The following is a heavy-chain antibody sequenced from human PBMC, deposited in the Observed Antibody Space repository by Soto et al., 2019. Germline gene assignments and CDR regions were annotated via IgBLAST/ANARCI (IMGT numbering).Heavy chain of an antibody. Sequence: GGSLRLSCAASRFTFSKYAMSWVRQAPGKGLEWVSAISGSGGSTYYADSVKGRFTISRDNSKSTVYLQMDSLRVDDTAMYYCVRDLALMADYWGQGTLVTVSS. CDR3: VRDLALMADY. CDR2: ISGSGGST. CDR1: RFTFSKYA. J-gene: IGHJ4*02. V-gene: IGHV3-23*01. D-gene: IGHD3-16*01.